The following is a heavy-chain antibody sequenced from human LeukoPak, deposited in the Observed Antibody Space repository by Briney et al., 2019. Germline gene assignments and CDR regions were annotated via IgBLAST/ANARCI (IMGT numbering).Heavy chain of an antibody. V-gene: IGHV4-59*01. CDR1: GGSINNYY. CDR2: IYYSGTT. J-gene: IGHJ1*01. D-gene: IGHD1-26*01. CDR3: AREGIRGSYYTD. Sequence: SETLSLTCTVSGGSINNYYWSWMRQPPGKGLEWIGYIYYSGTTQYNPSLSSLVTISVDTSKNQFSLNLTSVTAADTAVYSCAREGIRGSYYTDWGQGTLVIVSS.